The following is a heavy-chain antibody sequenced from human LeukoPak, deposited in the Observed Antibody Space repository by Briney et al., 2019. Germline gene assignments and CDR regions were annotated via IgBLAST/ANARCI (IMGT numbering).Heavy chain of an antibody. Sequence: SGTLSLTCAVSGGSISNSNWWSWVRQPPGEGLEWLGEVHPSESPNYNSSLKNRVTMLLDKSKNQFSLELTSVTAADTAVYYCARATYFDSSAYLFDYWGQGTLVTVSS. CDR1: GGSISNSNW. D-gene: IGHD3-22*01. CDR2: VHPSESP. CDR3: ARATYFDSSAYLFDY. V-gene: IGHV4-4*02. J-gene: IGHJ4*02.